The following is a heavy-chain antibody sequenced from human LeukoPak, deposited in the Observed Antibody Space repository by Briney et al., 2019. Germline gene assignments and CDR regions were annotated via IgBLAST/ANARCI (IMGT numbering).Heavy chain of an antibody. CDR3: ARVSGSSWDHDAFDI. D-gene: IGHD6-13*01. V-gene: IGHV4-34*01. CDR1: GGSFSDYY. CDR2: INHSGST. J-gene: IGHJ3*02. Sequence: SETLSLTCAVYGGSFSDYYWAWIRQSPGKGLEWIGQINHSGSTNYNPSLKSRVTISVDKSKNQFSLKLSSVTAADTAVYYCARVSGSSWDHDAFDIWGQGTMVTVSS.